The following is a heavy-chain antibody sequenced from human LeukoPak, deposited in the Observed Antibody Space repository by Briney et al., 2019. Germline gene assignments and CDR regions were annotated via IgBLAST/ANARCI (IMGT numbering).Heavy chain of an antibody. CDR3: AREIAAHFDG. D-gene: IGHD6-13*01. J-gene: IGHJ6*04. CDR2: IYHSGST. V-gene: IGHV4-38-2*02. CDR1: GYSISSGYY. Sequence: SETLSLTCTVSGYSISSGYYWGWIRPPLGKGLEWIGSIYHSGSTNYDPSLKSRVTISVDKSKNQFSLKLSSVTAADTAVYYCAREIAAHFDGWGKGTTVTVSA.